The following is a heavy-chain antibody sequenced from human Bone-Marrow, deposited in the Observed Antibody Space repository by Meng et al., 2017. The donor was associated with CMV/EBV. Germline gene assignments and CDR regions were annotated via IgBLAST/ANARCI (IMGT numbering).Heavy chain of an antibody. Sequence: GGSLRLSCAASGFTFSSYGMHSVRQAPGKGLEWVAFIRYDGSNKYYADSVKGRFTISRDNSKNTLYLQMNSLRAEDTAVYYCAKDELTIFGVVISDYYYGMDVCGEATTATSSS. V-gene: IGHV3-30*02. CDR1: GFTFSSYG. J-gene: IGHJ6*04. CDR3: AKDELTIFGVVISDYYYGMDV. CDR2: IRYDGSNK. D-gene: IGHD3-3*01.